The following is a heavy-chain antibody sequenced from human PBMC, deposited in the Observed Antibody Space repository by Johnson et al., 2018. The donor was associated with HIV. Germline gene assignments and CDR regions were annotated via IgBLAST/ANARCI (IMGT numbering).Heavy chain of an antibody. D-gene: IGHD3-16*01. J-gene: IGHJ3*02. CDR1: GFTFSSYA. Sequence: VQLVESGGGLVQPGGSLRLSCAASGFTFSSYAMSWVRQVPGKGLEWVSAISGSGGSIGYADSVKGRFTISRDNAKNSLYLQMNSLRAEDTALYYCTPVAGGASDIWGQGTMVTVSS. CDR3: TPVAGGASDI. CDR2: ISGSGGSI. V-gene: IGHV3-23*04.